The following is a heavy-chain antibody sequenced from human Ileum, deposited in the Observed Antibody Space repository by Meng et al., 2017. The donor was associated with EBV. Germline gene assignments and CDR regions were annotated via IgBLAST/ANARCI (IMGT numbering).Heavy chain of an antibody. CDR1: GYRLVELS. Sequence: QVQSVPAADEGRKPVASVHISCKVSGYRLVELSMHWVRQAPGKGLEWMDGDDPEISEMVPAQKFQGRVTLTEDTSTNTAYITLSNLRSEETATYYFLWYTFDHWGQGTLVTVSS. J-gene: IGHJ4*02. D-gene: IGHD2-2*02. V-gene: IGHV1-24*01. CDR3: LWYTFDH. CDR2: DDPEISEM.